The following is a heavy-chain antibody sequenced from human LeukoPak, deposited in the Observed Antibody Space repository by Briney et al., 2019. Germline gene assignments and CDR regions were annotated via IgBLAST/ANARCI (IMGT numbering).Heavy chain of an antibody. CDR2: IYHSGST. CDR3: ARHALTTINWFDP. Sequence: SETLSLTCAVSGYSISSGYYWGWIRQPPGKGLEWIGSIYHSGSTYHNPSLKSRVTISVDTSKNQFSLKLSSVTAADTAVYYCARHALTTINWFDPWGQGTLVTVSS. CDR1: GYSISSGYY. V-gene: IGHV4-38-2*01. J-gene: IGHJ5*02. D-gene: IGHD3-22*01.